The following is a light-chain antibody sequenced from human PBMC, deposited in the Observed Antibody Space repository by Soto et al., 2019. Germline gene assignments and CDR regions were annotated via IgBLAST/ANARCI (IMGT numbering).Light chain of an antibody. Sequence: QSVLTQPPSVSGAPGQRVTLSCTGNSSNIGSPFDVHWYQHLPGTAPRLLIYANNNRPSGVPDRFSGSKSGTSASLAITGLQGDDEADYYCQSFDSRLSAPVFGGGTKLTV. CDR2: ANN. CDR3: QSFDSRLSAPV. J-gene: IGLJ2*01. V-gene: IGLV1-40*01. CDR1: SSNIGSPFD.